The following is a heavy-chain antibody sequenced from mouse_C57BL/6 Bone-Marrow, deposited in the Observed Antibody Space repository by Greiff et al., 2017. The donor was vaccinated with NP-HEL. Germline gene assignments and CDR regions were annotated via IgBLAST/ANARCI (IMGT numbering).Heavy chain of an antibody. D-gene: IGHD3-2*02. CDR2: IDPENGDT. CDR1: GFNIKDDY. V-gene: IGHV14-4*01. Sequence: EVKLMESGAELVRPGASVKLSCTASGFNIKDDYMHWVKQRPEQGLEWIGWIDPENGDTEYASKFPGKATITADKSSNTAYLQLSSLTSEDTAVYYCTTGVDSSGYVHYYAMDYWGHGTSVTVSS. CDR3: TTGVDSSGYVHYYAMDY. J-gene: IGHJ4*01.